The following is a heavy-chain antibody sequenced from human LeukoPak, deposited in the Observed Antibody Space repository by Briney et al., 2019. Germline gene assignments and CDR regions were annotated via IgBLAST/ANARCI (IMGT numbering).Heavy chain of an antibody. V-gene: IGHV4-39*01. CDR2: IYYSGST. J-gene: IGHJ4*02. Sequence: PSETLSLTCTVSGGSISSSSYYWGWIRRPPGKGLEWIGSIYYSGSTYYNPSLKSRVTISEDTSKNQFSLKLSSVTAADTAVYYCARLRVAVIDYWGQGTLVTVSS. CDR3: ARLRVAVIDY. D-gene: IGHD6-19*01. CDR1: GGSISSSSYY.